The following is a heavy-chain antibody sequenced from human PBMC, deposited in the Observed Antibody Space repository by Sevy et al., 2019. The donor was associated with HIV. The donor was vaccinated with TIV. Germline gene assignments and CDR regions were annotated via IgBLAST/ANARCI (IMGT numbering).Heavy chain of an antibody. CDR1: GGSISGYY. V-gene: IGHV4-59*01. Sequence: SETLYLTCTVSGGSISGYYWSWIRHPPGKGLEWIGYISYSGSTNYNPCLKSRVTISVDTSKNEFSLKLSSVTAADTAVYYCARSRVITGTFDYWGQGTLVTVSS. CDR3: ARSRVITGTFDY. J-gene: IGHJ4*02. CDR2: ISYSGST. D-gene: IGHD1-20*01.